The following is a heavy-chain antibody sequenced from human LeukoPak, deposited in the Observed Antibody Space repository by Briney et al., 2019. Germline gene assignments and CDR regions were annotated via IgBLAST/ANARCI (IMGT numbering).Heavy chain of an antibody. CDR1: GFTFST. Sequence: GGSRRLSCAASGFTFSTMSWVRQAPGKGLEWVSIISDSGANTYYADSVRGRFTISRDNSKNTLYLQMNSLRAEDTAVYYCAKGGEQVTWNFQNWGQGTLVTVSS. V-gene: IGHV3-23*01. J-gene: IGHJ1*01. D-gene: IGHD1/OR15-1a*01. CDR2: ISDSGANT. CDR3: AKGGEQVTWNFQN.